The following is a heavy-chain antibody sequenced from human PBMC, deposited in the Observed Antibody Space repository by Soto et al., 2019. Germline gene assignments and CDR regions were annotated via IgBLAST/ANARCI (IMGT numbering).Heavy chain of an antibody. CDR2: ISNSGRTL. V-gene: IGHV3-11*01. J-gene: IGHJ4*02. CDR3: ARDLVAVCGGVYSSSSGGYFFDF. CDR1: GFTFSDYY. Sequence: QVQLVESGGGLVKPGGSLRLSCAASGFTFSDYYMSWIRQAPGKGLEWVSYISNSGRTLYYAYSMKGRFTISRDNPKNSLYLQINSLSREDTAVYYCARDLVAVCGGVYSSSSGGYFFDFWGQGTLVTVAS. D-gene: IGHD6-6*01.